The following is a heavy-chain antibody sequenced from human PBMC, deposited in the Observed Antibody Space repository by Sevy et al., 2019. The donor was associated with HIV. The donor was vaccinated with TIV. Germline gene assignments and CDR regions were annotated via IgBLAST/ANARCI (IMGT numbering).Heavy chain of an antibody. Sequence: SETLSLTCTVSGGSISSSSYYWGWIRQPPGKGLEWIGSIYYSGSTYYNPSLKSRVTISGDTSKNQFSLKLSSVTAADTAVYYCARLRYSSGWTEGYYYGMDVWGQGTTVTVSS. D-gene: IGHD6-19*01. V-gene: IGHV4-39*01. CDR2: IYYSGST. J-gene: IGHJ6*02. CDR1: GGSISSSSYY. CDR3: ARLRYSSGWTEGYYYGMDV.